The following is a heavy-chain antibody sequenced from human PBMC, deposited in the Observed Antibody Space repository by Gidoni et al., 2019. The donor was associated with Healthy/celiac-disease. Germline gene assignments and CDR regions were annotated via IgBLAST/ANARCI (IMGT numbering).Heavy chain of an antibody. J-gene: IGHJ4*02. Sequence: QVQLVQSGAEVKKPGASVKVSCKASGYTFTSYYMHWVRQAPGQGLEWMGIINPSGGSTSYAQKFQGRVTMTRDTSTSTVYMELSSLRSEDTAVYYCASELRDDYGDQGWGQGTLVTVSS. V-gene: IGHV1-46*03. CDR1: GYTFTSYY. CDR2: INPSGGST. CDR3: ASELRDDYGDQG. D-gene: IGHD4-17*01.